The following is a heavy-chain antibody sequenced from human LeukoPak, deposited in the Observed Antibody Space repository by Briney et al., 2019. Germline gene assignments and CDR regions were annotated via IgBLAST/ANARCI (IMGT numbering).Heavy chain of an antibody. CDR2: IIPIFGTA. J-gene: IGHJ4*02. CDR1: GGTFSSYA. V-gene: IGHV1-69*01. Sequence: SVKVSCKASGGTFSSYAISWVRQAPGQGLEWMGGIIPIFGTANYAQKFQGRVTITADESTSTAYMELSSLRSEDTAVYYCASSSSSHYYFDHWGQGTLVTVPS. D-gene: IGHD6-6*01. CDR3: ASSSSSHYYFDH.